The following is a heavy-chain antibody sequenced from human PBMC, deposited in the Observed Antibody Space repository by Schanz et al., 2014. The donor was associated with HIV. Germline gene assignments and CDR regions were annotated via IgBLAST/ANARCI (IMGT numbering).Heavy chain of an antibody. CDR2: ISGSGGST. J-gene: IGHJ4*02. V-gene: IGHV3-23*04. Sequence: EVQLVESGGGLEKPGGSLRLSCAASGLTFEDSGTTFTTAWMAWVRQAPGKGLEWVSGISGSGGSTYYADSVKGRFTISRDNSKNTLYLQMDSLRAEDTALYFCAKSTWVDNCGQGTLVTVSS. CDR1: GLTFEDSGTTFT. D-gene: IGHD2-2*01. CDR3: AKSTWVDN.